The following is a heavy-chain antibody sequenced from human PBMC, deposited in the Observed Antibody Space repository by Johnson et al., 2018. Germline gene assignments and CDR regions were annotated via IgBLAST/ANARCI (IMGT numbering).Heavy chain of an antibody. CDR1: GFTFSSYG. D-gene: IGHD2-15*01. CDR2: IWYDGSNK. V-gene: IGHV3-33*01. CDR3: ARGDGYCSGGNCKYYYYGMEV. J-gene: IGHJ6*02. Sequence: QVQLVQSGGGVVQPGRSLRLSCAASGFTFSSYGMHWVRQAPGKGLEWVAVIWYDGSNKYYADSVKGRFTISRDNSKNTLYLQMNSLRAEDTAVYYCARGDGYCSGGNCKYYYYGMEVWGQGTTVTVS.